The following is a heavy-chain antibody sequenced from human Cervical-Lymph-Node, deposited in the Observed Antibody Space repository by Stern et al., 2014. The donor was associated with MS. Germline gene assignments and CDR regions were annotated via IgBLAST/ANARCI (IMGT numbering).Heavy chain of an antibody. CDR3: ARGVVAVAATTPVTRLSYGMDV. V-gene: IGHV1-18*01. J-gene: IGHJ6*02. D-gene: IGHD6-19*01. Sequence: VQLVQSGAEVKKPGASVKVSCKASGYTFTSYGISWVRQAPGQGLEWMGWINAYNGTTIYAQKCQGRVTMTTDTSTGTAYMELRSLRSDDTAVYYCARGVVAVAATTPVTRLSYGMDVWGQGTTVTVSS. CDR2: INAYNGTT. CDR1: GYTFTSYG.